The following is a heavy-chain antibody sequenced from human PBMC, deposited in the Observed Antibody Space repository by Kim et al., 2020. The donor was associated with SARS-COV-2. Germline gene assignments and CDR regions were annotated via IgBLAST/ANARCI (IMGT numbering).Heavy chain of an antibody. Sequence: GGSLRLSCAASGFTFSSYAMSWVRQAPGKGLEWVSAISGSGGSTYYADSVKGRFTISRDNSKNTLYLQMNSLRAEDTAVYYCAVGGTSSGYYSLGATPPNNWFDPWGQGTLVTVSS. CDR1: GFTFSSYA. D-gene: IGHD3-22*01. J-gene: IGHJ5*02. CDR3: AVGGTSSGYYSLGATPPNNWFDP. V-gene: IGHV3-23*01. CDR2: ISGSGGST.